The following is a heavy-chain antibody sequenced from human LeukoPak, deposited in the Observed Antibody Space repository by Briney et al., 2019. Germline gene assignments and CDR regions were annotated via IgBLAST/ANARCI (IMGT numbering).Heavy chain of an antibody. CDR3: AKEDCSSTRCPYYYYYMDV. J-gene: IGHJ6*03. CDR1: GFVFGDYA. D-gene: IGHD2-2*01. V-gene: IGHV3-49*03. Sequence: GGSLRLSCTASGFVFGDYAMSWFRQAPGKGLEWVGFIRSKVYGGATEYAASVKGRFTISRDDSKSIAYLQMNSLKTEDTAVYYCAKEDCSSTRCPYYYYYMDVWGKGTTVTVSS. CDR2: IRSKVYGGAT.